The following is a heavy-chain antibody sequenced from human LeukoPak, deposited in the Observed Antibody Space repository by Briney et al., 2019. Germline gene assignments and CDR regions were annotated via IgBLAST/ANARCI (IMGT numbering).Heavy chain of an antibody. D-gene: IGHD3-10*01. CDR2: IYYSGST. J-gene: IGHJ5*02. CDR3: ARHRGKYYYGSGSYGFDP. Sequence: SETLSLTCTVSGGSISSSSYYWGWIRQPPGKGLEWIGSIYYSGSTYYNPSLKSRVTISVDTSKNQFSLKLSSVTAADTAVYYCARHRGKYYYGSGSYGFDPWGQGTLVTVSS. CDR1: GGSISSSSYY. V-gene: IGHV4-39*01.